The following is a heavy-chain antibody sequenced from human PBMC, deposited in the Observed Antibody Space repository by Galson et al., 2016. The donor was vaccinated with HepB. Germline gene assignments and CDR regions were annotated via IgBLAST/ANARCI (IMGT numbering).Heavy chain of an antibody. Sequence: SWVRQAPGKGLEWVGHIKNRAEGGTTDYAAPVKGRFYISRDDSEDTLYLQLNSLKTEDTAMYYCTTDLPAIGGQGFDFWGQGILVTVSS. V-gene: IGHV3-15*01. CDR2: IKNRAEGGTT. CDR3: TTDLPAIGGQGFDF. J-gene: IGHJ4*02. D-gene: IGHD2-15*01.